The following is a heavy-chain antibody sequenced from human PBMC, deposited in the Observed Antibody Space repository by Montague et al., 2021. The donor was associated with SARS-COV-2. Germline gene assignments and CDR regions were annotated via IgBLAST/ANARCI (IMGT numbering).Heavy chain of an antibody. Sequence: SETLSLTCTVSGGSISSSSYYWGWIRQPPGKGLEWIGSIYYSGSTYYNPSLKSRVTISVDTSKNQFSLKLSSVTAADTAVYYCARRVSYYDILSSSTNWFDPWGQGTLVTVSS. J-gene: IGHJ5*02. CDR2: IYYSGST. CDR3: ARRVSYYDILSSSTNWFDP. V-gene: IGHV4-39*01. CDR1: GGSISSSSYY. D-gene: IGHD3-9*01.